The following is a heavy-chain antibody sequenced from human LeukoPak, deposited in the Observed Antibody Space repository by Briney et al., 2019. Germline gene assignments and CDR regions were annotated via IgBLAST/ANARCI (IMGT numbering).Heavy chain of an antibody. CDR1: GFTFSSYA. Sequence: PGGSLRLSCAASGFTFSSYAMSWVRQAPGKGLEWVSAISGSGGSTYYADSVKGRFTISRDNSKNTLYLQMNSLRAEDTAVYYCAPEGGIVVVPAAVSYAYWGQGTLVTVSS. CDR3: APEGGIVVVPAAVSYAY. D-gene: IGHD2-2*01. CDR2: ISGSGGST. J-gene: IGHJ4*02. V-gene: IGHV3-23*01.